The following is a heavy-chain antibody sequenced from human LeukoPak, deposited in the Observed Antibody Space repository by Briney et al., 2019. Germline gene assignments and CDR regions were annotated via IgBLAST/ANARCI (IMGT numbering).Heavy chain of an antibody. CDR2: ISYDGSNK. Sequence: GGSLRLSCAASGFTLSTYAMHWVRQAPGKGLEWVAVISYDGSNKYYADSVKGRFTISRDNSKNTLYLQMNSLRVEDTAVYYCVRGVIIAKIDYWGQGTLVTVSS. D-gene: IGHD3-10*01. J-gene: IGHJ4*02. V-gene: IGHV3-30-3*01. CDR3: VRGVIIAKIDY. CDR1: GFTLSTYA.